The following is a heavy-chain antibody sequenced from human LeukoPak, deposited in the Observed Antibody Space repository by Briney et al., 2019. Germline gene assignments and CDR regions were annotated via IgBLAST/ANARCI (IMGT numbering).Heavy chain of an antibody. D-gene: IGHD2-8*01. J-gene: IGHJ4*02. V-gene: IGHV1-69*05. CDR2: IIPVFGTA. CDR3: ARGCTNGVCNDDY. CDR1: GGTFSSYA. Sequence: SVKVSCKASGGTFSSYAISWVRQAPGQGLEWMGRIIPVFGTANYAQKFQGRVTITTDESTSTAYMELSSLRSEDTAVYYCARGCTNGVCNDDYWGQGTLVTVSS.